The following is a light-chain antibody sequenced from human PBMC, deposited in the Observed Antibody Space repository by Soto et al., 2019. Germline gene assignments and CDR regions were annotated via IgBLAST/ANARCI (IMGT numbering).Light chain of an antibody. J-gene: IGLJ3*02. CDR3: QTWGTGIWV. CDR2: LNSDGSH. Sequence: QAVVTQSPSASASLGASVKLTCTLSSGLSSYAIAWHQQQPEKGPRYLMKLNSDGSHSKGDGIPDRFSGSSSGAERYLTISSLQSEDEADYYCQTWGTGIWVFGGGTKLTVL. V-gene: IGLV4-69*01. CDR1: SGLSSYA.